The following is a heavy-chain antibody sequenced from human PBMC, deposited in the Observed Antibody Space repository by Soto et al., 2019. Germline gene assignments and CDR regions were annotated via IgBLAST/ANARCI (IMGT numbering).Heavy chain of an antibody. J-gene: IGHJ6*02. Sequence: ASVKVSCKASGYTFTSYDINWVRQATGQGLEWMGWMNPNSGNTGYAQKFQGRVTMTRNTSISTAYMELSSLGAEDTAVYYCARDFVVGGPTINYYYGMDVWGQGTTVTVSS. CDR2: MNPNSGNT. V-gene: IGHV1-8*01. CDR3: ARDFVVGGPTINYYYGMDV. D-gene: IGHD1-26*01. CDR1: GYTFTSYD.